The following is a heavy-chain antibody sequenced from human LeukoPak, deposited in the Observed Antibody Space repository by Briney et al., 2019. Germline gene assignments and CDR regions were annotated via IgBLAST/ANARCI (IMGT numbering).Heavy chain of an antibody. Sequence: PGGSLRLSCAASGFTFSSYGMHWVRQAPGKGLEWVAFIQYDGSNKYYADSVKGRFTISREHSKNTLYLLMNSLRAEDTAVYYCAKVVHGIQLWSGFDYWGQGTLVTVSS. CDR1: GFTFSSYG. D-gene: IGHD5-18*01. CDR2: IQYDGSNK. V-gene: IGHV3-30*02. J-gene: IGHJ4*02. CDR3: AKVVHGIQLWSGFDY.